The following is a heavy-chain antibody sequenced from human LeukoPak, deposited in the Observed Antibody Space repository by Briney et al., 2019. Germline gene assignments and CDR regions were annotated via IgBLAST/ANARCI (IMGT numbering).Heavy chain of an antibody. D-gene: IGHD3-10*01. Sequence: GGSLRLSCAASGFTFSSYWMSWVRQAPGKGLEWVSGISWNSGSIGYGDSVKGRFTISRDNAKNSLYLQINSLRAEDMALYYCAKGGFGELSYYFDYWGQGTLVTVSS. CDR1: GFTFSSYW. J-gene: IGHJ4*02. V-gene: IGHV3-9*03. CDR2: ISWNSGSI. CDR3: AKGGFGELSYYFDY.